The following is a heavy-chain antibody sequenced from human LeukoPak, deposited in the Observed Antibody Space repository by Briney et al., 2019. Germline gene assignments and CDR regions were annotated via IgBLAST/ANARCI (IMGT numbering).Heavy chain of an antibody. CDR3: ARRGTTPFAY. J-gene: IGHJ4*02. CDR2: MNTNIGNT. Sequence: ASVKVSCKASGYSFISYDFNWVRQVPGQGLEWIGWMNTNIGNTGYAQKFQGRVTMTRDISISTAYMELSGLRSDDTAVYYCARRGTTPFAYWGQGTLVTVSS. D-gene: IGHD1-1*01. V-gene: IGHV1-8*01. CDR1: GYSFISYD.